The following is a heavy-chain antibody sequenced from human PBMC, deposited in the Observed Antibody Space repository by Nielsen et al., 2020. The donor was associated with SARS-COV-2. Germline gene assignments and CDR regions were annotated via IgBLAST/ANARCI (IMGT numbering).Heavy chain of an antibody. CDR3: ARAWNFAVH. V-gene: IGHV3-7*01. CDR2: IKQDGSEK. D-gene: IGHD1-7*01. J-gene: IGHJ4*02. CDR1: GFIFNKYA. Sequence: GGSLRLSCSASGFIFNKYAIHWVRQTPGKGLEWVANIKQDGSEKNYVDSVKGRFTISRDNAKSSVYLEMNSLRAEDTAVYYCARAWNFAVHWGQGTLVTVSS.